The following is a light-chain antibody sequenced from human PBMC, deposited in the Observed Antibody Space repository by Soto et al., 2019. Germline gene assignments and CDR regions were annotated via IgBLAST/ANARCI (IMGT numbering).Light chain of an antibody. Sequence: DIQVTQSPPTLSASVGDRVTITCRASQTISTWMAWYQQKPGKAPKLLVYDASILQSGVASRFSGSGSGTEFTLIISGLQPDDSATYYCQQYTNTNNPWMFGQGTKVEI. V-gene: IGKV1-5*01. CDR2: DAS. J-gene: IGKJ1*01. CDR1: QTISTW. CDR3: QQYTNTNNPWM.